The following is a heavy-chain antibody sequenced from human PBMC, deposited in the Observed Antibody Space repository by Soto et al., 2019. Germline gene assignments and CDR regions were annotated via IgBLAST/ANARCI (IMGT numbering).Heavy chain of an antibody. J-gene: IGHJ6*02. Sequence: SETLSLTCTFSGGSISSGDYYWSWIRQPPGKGLEWIGYIYYSGSTYYNPSLKSRVTISVDTSKNQFSLKLSSVTAADTAVYYCARARILWFGRHSTNYYYYGMDVWGQGTTVTVS. D-gene: IGHD3-10*01. V-gene: IGHV4-30-4*01. CDR2: IYYSGST. CDR3: ARARILWFGRHSTNYYYYGMDV. CDR1: GGSISSGDYY.